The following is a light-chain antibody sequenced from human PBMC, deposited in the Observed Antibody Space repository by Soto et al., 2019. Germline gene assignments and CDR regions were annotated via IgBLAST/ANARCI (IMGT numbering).Light chain of an antibody. CDR2: AAS. CDR3: QQSSNWPPEIT. V-gene: IGKV3D-15*01. J-gene: IGKJ5*01. CDR1: QSITRN. Sequence: EIVMTQSPATLSVSPGERATLSCRASQSITRNLAWYQQSPGQAPRLLIYAASSRDTGIPDRFSGSGSGTEFTLTIGSLQSEDFAVYYCQQSSNWPPEITFGQGTRLEIK.